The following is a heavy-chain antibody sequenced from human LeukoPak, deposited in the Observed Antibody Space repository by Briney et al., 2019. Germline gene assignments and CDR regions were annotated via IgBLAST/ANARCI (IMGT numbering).Heavy chain of an antibody. J-gene: IGHJ4*02. V-gene: IGHV3-23*01. CDR3: AKDEYYDSSGY. CDR1: GFTFSSYG. CDR2: ISGSGGST. Sequence: GGSLRLSCAASGFTFSSYGMSWVRQAPGKGPEWVSAISGSGGSTYYADSVKGRFTIPRDNSKNTLYLQMNSLRAEDTAVYYCAKDEYYDSSGYWGQGTLVTVSS. D-gene: IGHD3-22*01.